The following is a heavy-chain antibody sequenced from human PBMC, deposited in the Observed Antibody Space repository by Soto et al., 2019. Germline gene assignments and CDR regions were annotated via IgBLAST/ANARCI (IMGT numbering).Heavy chain of an antibody. CDR2: ISHSGST. Sequence: SETLSLTCTVSGGSISSAAYYWSWIRQDPGKGLEWIGYISHSGSTYYNPSLKSRVIISVDTSKNQFSLNLTSVTAADTAVYYCARRSEYSYGPHFDYWGPGTLVTVSS. CDR3: ARRSEYSYGPHFDY. CDR1: GGSISSAAYY. V-gene: IGHV4-31*03. J-gene: IGHJ4*02. D-gene: IGHD5-18*01.